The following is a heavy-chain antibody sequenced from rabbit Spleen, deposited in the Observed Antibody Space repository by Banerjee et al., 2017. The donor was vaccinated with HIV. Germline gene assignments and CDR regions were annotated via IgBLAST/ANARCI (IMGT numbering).Heavy chain of an antibody. V-gene: IGHV1S45*01. CDR3: ARFYAGYGDFGYAAM. J-gene: IGHJ4*01. CDR2: IHGGSSNNI. CDR1: GVSLNDKDV. Sequence: EQLEESGGGLVKPEGSLTLTCKASGVSLNDKDVMCWVRQAPGKGLEWIACIHGGSSNNIYYASWANGRLTISRTSSTTVTLQMTSLTAADTATYFCARFYAGYGDFGYAAMWGQGTLVTVS. D-gene: IGHD7-1*01.